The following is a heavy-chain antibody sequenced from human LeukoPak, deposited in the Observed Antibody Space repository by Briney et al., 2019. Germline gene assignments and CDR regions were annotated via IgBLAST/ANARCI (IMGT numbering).Heavy chain of an antibody. CDR3: AQNQRGSMSYFLDS. CDR2: ISAYNGNT. V-gene: IGHV1-18*01. D-gene: IGHD1-26*01. CDR1: AYTFTSFG. J-gene: IGHJ5*01. Sequence: ASVKVSCKASAYTFTSFGITWVRQAPGQGLEWVGWISAYNGNTNYAQKFQGRVTMTTDTSTNTAYMEMRSLRFDDTAVYYCAQNQRGSMSYFLDSWGQGTLVTVSS.